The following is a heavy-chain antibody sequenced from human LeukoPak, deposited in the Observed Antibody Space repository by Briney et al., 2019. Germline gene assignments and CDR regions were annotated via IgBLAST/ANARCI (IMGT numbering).Heavy chain of an antibody. D-gene: IGHD3-9*01. CDR1: GYSFTSYW. V-gene: IGHV5-51*01. CDR3: ARFLRDYDILTGYFPPFGY. CDR2: IYPGDSDT. J-gene: IGHJ4*02. Sequence: PGESLKISCKGSGYSFTSYWIGWVRQMPGKGLEWMGIIYPGDSDTRYSPSFQGQVTISADKSISTAYLQWSSLKASDTAMYYCARFLRDYDILTGYFPPFGYWGQGTLVTVSS.